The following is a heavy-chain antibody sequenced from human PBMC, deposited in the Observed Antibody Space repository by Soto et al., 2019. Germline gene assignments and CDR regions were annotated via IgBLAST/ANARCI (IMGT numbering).Heavy chain of an antibody. CDR3: TRDHYDSSGYYYGEPYDAFDI. J-gene: IGHJ3*02. CDR2: IRSKAYGGTT. V-gene: IGHV3-49*04. D-gene: IGHD3-22*01. CDR1: GFTFGDYA. Sequence: EVQLVESGGGLVQPGRSLRLSCTASGFTFGDYAMSWVRQAPGKGLEWVGFIRSKAYGGTTEYAASVKGRFTISRDDSKSIAYLQMNSLKTEDTAVYYCTRDHYDSSGYYYGEPYDAFDIWGQGTMVTVSS.